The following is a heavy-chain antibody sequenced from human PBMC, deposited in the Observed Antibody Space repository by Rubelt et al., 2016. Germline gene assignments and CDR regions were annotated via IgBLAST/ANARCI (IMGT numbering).Heavy chain of an antibody. D-gene: IGHD6-19*01. CDR1: GGSFSGYY. CDR3: ARVSGWYRAPGQDFDY. CDR2: INHSGST. Sequence: QVQLQQWGAGLLKPSETLSLTCAVYGGSFSGYYWSWIRQPPGKGLEWIGEINHSGSTNYNPSLKSRVTISVDTSKNQFSLKLSSVTAAYTAVYYCARVSGWYRAPGQDFDYWGQGTLVTVSS. V-gene: IGHV4-34*01. J-gene: IGHJ4*02.